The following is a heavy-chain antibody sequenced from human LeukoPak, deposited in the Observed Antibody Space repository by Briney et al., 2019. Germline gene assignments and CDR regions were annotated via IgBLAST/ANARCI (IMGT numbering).Heavy chain of an antibody. D-gene: IGHD6-13*01. J-gene: IGHJ4*02. CDR3: ARALTSAAAGTFYFDY. V-gene: IGHV3-30*04. CDR1: GFTFSSYA. CDR2: ISYDGGNK. Sequence: PGRSLRLSCAASGFTFSSYAMHWVRQAPGKGLEWVAVISYDGGNKYYADSVKGRFTISRDNSKNTLYLQMNSLRAEDTAVYYCARALTSAAAGTFYFDYWGQGTLVTVSS.